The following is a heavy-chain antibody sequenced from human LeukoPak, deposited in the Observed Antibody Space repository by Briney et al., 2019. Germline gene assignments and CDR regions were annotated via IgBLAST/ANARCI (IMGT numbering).Heavy chain of an antibody. CDR1: GYTFTGYY. CDR3: ARLGYCSSTSCYYYGMDV. V-gene: IGHV1-2*02. D-gene: IGHD2-2*01. J-gene: IGHJ6*02. CDR2: INPNSGGT. Sequence: ASVKVSCKASGYTFTGYYMHWVRQAPGQGLEWMGWINPNSGGTNYAQKFQGRVTMTRDTSISTAYMELSRLRSDDTAVYYCARLGYCSSTSCYYYGMDVWGQGTTVTVSS.